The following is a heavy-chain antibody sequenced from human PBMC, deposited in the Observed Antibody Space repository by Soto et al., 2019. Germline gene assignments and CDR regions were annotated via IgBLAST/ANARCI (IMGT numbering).Heavy chain of an antibody. J-gene: IGHJ4*02. CDR1: GFTFSSYA. CDR3: ARDGQGYYDSSGYPDY. D-gene: IGHD3-22*01. Sequence: PGGSLRLSCAASGFTFSSYAMHWVRQAPGKGLEWVAVISYDGSNKYYADSVKGRFTISRDNSKNTLYLQMNSLRAEDTAVYYCARDGQGYYDSSGYPDYWGQGTLVTVSS. CDR2: ISYDGSNK. V-gene: IGHV3-30-3*01.